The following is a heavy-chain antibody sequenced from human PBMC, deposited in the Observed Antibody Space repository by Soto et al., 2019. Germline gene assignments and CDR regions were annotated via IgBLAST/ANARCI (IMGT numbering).Heavy chain of an antibody. CDR3: ARAWNRRSHNWFDP. CDR2: IFDSGST. J-gene: IGHJ5*02. Sequence: PSETLSLTCTVSGGSISGGVYYWSWIRQPPGKGLEWIGYIFDSGSTYYNPSLKSRVTISVDTSKNQFPLKLSSVTAADTAVYYCARAWNRRSHNWFDPWGQGTLVTVSS. V-gene: IGHV4-30-4*01. CDR1: GGSISGGVYY. D-gene: IGHD1-1*01.